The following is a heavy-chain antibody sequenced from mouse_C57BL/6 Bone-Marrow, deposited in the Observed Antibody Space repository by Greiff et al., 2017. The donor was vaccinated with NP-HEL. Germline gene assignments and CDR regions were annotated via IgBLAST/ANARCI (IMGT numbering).Heavy chain of an antibody. V-gene: IGHV1-54*01. Sequence: VQVVESGAELVRPGTSVKVSCKASGYAFTNYLIEWVKQRPGQGLEWIGVINPGSGGTNYNEKFKGKATLTADKSSSTAYMQLSSLTSEDSAVYFCARELSWFAYWPRDSGHCLC. CDR2: INPGSGGT. J-gene: IGHJ3*01. CDR3: ARELSWFAY. CDR1: GYAFTNYL.